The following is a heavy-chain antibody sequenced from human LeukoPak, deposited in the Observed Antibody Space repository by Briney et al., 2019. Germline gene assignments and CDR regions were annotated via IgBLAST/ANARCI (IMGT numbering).Heavy chain of an antibody. V-gene: IGHV4-34*01. J-gene: IGHJ4*02. CDR2: INHSGSS. Sequence: SETLSLTCAVYGGSFGGYYWSWIRQPPGKGLEWIGEINHSGSSIYNPSLKSRVTISADTSKNEFSLKLSSVTAADTAVYYCASTRELDYWGQGTLVTVSS. CDR1: GGSFGGYY. D-gene: IGHD3-10*01. CDR3: ASTRELDY.